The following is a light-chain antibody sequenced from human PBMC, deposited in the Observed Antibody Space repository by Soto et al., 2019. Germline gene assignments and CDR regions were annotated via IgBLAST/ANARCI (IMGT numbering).Light chain of an antibody. J-gene: IGKJ1*01. V-gene: IGKV3-20*01. CDR1: QSITSNY. CDR3: QQYGSSPRT. CDR2: DTS. Sequence: EFVLTQSPGTLSLSPGERATLFCRAGQSITSNYLAWYQQKPGQAPRLLIYDTSARATGIPDRFSGSGSGTDFTLTISRLEPEDFAVYYCQQYGSSPRTFGQGTKVDIK.